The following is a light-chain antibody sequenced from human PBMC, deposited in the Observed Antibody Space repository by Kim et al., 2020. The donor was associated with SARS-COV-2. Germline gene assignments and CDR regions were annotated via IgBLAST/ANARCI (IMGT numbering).Light chain of an antibody. V-gene: IGKV3-15*01. J-gene: IGKJ1*01. CDR2: GAS. Sequence: EIVMTQSPATLSVSPGERATLSCRASQSVSSNLAWYQQKPGQAPRLLIYGASTRATGIPARFSGSGSGTEFTLTISSLQAEDFAVYYCQKYKTWWTFGQGTKVDIK. CDR3: QKYKTWWT. CDR1: QSVSSN.